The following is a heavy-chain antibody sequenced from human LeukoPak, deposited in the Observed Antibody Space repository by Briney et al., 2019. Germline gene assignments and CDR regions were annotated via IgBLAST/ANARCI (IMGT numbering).Heavy chain of an antibody. CDR3: ARGELELLAFDI. J-gene: IGHJ3*02. Sequence: KPSETLSLTCTVSGGSISSYYWSWIRQPAGKGLEWIGRIYTNGSTNYNPSLKSRITMSVDTSKNQFSLRLSSVTAADTAVYYCARGELELLAFDIWGQGTMVTVSS. V-gene: IGHV4-4*07. CDR1: GGSISSYY. D-gene: IGHD1-7*01. CDR2: IYTNGST.